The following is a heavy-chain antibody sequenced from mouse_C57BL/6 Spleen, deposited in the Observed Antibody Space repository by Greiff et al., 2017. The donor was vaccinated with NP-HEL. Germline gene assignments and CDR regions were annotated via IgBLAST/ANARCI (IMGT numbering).Heavy chain of an antibody. CDR1: GYSITSGYY. J-gene: IGHJ1*03. V-gene: IGHV3-6*01. D-gene: IGHD2-1*01. CDR2: ISYDGSN. CDR3: ARDYGNYVYFDV. Sequence: EVQLMESGPGLVKPSQSLSLTCSVTGYSITSGYYWNWIRQFPGNKLEWMGYISYDGSNNYNPSLKNRISITLDTSKNQFFLKLNSVTTEDTATDYCARDYGNYVYFDVWGTGTTVTVSS.